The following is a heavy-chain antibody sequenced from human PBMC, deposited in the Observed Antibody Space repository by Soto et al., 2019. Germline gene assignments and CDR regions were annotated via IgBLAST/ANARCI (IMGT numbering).Heavy chain of an antibody. CDR3: AKASIAAAGYPDYYYGMDV. CDR1: GFTFSSYA. D-gene: IGHD6-13*01. CDR2: ISGSGGST. Sequence: GGSLRLSCAASGFTFSSYAMSWVRQAPGKGLEWVSAISGSGGSTYYADSVKGRFTISRDNSKNTLYLQMNSLRAEDTAVYYCAKASIAAAGYPDYYYGMDVWRQGTTVTVSS. J-gene: IGHJ6*02. V-gene: IGHV3-23*01.